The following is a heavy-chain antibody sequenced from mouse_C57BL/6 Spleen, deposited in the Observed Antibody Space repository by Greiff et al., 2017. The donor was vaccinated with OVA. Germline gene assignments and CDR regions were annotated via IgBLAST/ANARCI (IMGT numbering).Heavy chain of an antibody. J-gene: IGHJ1*03. D-gene: IGHD1-1*01. CDR1: GYTFTSYW. CDR2: IDPSDSYT. Sequence: QVQLQQPGAELVKPGASVKLSCKASGYTFTSYWMQWVKQRPGQGLEWIGEIDPSDSYTNYNQKFKGKATLTVDTSSSTAYMQLSSLTSEDSAVYYCANGSSPYWYFDVWGTGTTVTVSS. CDR3: ANGSSPYWYFDV. V-gene: IGHV1-50*01.